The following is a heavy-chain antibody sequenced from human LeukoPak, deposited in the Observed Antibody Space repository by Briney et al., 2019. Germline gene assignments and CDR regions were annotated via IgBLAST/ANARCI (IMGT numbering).Heavy chain of an antibody. CDR1: GYTFTGYY. D-gene: IGHD6-13*01. CDR3: ARGTLPGRAAAGTDY. V-gene: IGHV1-2*02. J-gene: IGHJ4*02. Sequence: ASVTVSCKASGYTFTGYYMHWVRQAPGQGLEWMGWINPNSGGTNYAQKFQGRVTMTRDTSISTAYMELSRLRSDDTAVYYCARGTLPGRAAAGTDYWGQGTLVTVSS. CDR2: INPNSGGT.